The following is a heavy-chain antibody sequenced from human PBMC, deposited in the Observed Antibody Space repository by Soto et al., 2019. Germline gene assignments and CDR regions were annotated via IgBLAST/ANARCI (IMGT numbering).Heavy chain of an antibody. CDR3: AKDRDDSSGYYYGDY. V-gene: IGHV3-23*01. D-gene: IGHD3-22*01. CDR2: ISYSGGTT. J-gene: IGHJ4*02. CDR1: GFTFSSYA. Sequence: GGSLRLSCTASGFTFSSYAMSWVRQAPGKGLEWVSVISYSGGTTYYADSVKGRFTISRDNSKNTLYLQMNSLRAEDTAVYHCAKDRDDSSGYYYGDYWGQGTLVTVSS.